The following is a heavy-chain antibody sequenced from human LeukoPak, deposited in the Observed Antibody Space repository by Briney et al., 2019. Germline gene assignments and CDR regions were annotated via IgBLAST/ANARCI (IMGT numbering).Heavy chain of an antibody. V-gene: IGHV1-46*01. J-gene: IGHJ4*02. CDR3: ARRAQNTAMVLVFDY. CDR2: INPSGGST. D-gene: IGHD5-18*01. CDR1: GYTFTSYY. Sequence: GASVKVSCKASGYTFTSYYMHWVRQAPGQGLEWMGIINPSGGSTSYAQKFQGRVTMTRDTSTSTVYMELSSLRSEDTAVYYCARRAQNTAMVLVFDYWGQGTLVTVSS.